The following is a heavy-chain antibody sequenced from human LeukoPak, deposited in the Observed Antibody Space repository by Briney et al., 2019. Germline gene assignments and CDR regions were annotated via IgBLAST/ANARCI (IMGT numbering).Heavy chain of an antibody. CDR1: GGSISSSSYY. V-gene: IGHV4-39*07. CDR3: ARATSGYAFDI. J-gene: IGHJ3*02. CDR2: IYYSGST. Sequence: PSETLSLTCTVSGGSISSSSYYWGWIRQPPGKGLEWIGSIYYSGSTYYNPSLKSRVTISVDTSKNQFSLKLSSVTAADTAVYYCARATSGYAFDIWGQGTMVTVSS. D-gene: IGHD3-22*01.